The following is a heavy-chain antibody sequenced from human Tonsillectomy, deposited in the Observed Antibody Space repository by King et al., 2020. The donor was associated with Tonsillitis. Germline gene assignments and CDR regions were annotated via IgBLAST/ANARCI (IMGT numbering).Heavy chain of an antibody. CDR2: ISGSGGGT. CDR3: AKDPRGGLMTVAPFDY. D-gene: IGHD3-16*01. Sequence: VQLVESGGGLVQPGGSLRLSCAASGFTFSSYAMSWVRQAPGKGVEWVSGISGSGGGTYYADSVKGRFTISRDNSKSTLYLQMNSLRAEDTAVDYCAKDPRGGLMTVAPFDYWGQGTLVTVSS. CDR1: GFTFSSYA. V-gene: IGHV3-23*04. J-gene: IGHJ4*02.